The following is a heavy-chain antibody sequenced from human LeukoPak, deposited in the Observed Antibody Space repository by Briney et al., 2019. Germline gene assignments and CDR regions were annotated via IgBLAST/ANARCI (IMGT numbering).Heavy chain of an antibody. V-gene: IGHV4-31*03. Sequence: PSETLSLTCTVSGGSISSGDYYWSWIRQHPGKGLEWIGYIYYSGSTYYNPSLKSRVTISVDTSKNQFSLNLNSVTVADTAVYYCASGREVTATLPYWGQGTLVTVPS. CDR1: GGSISSGDYY. CDR3: ASGREVTATLPY. J-gene: IGHJ4*02. CDR2: IYYSGST. D-gene: IGHD2-15*01.